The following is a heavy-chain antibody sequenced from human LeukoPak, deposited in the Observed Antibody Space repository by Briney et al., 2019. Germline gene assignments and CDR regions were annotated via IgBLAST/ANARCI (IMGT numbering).Heavy chain of an antibody. CDR2: IYSGGST. CDR3: ARDQIAAAGSPAFDY. CDR1: GFTVSSNY. V-gene: IGHV3-53*01. J-gene: IGHJ4*02. Sequence: GGPLRLSXAASGFTVSSNYMSWVRQAPGKGLEWVSVIYSGGSTYYADSVKGRFTISRDNSKNTLYLQMNSLRAEDTAVYYCARDQIAAAGSPAFDYWGQGTLVTVSS. D-gene: IGHD6-13*01.